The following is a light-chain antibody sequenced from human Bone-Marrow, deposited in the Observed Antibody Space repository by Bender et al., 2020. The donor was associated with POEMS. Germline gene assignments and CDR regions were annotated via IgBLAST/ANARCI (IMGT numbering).Light chain of an antibody. Sequence: QSVLTQPPSASGTPGQRVTISCSGSSSNIGTNPVNWYQQLPGTAPKLLIYINNQRPSGVSNRFSGSKSGDTASLTISGLQAEDEADYFCCSYVDDTTAFGGGTKVTVL. CDR2: INN. CDR1: SSNIGTNP. CDR3: CSYVDDTTA. J-gene: IGLJ3*02. V-gene: IGLV1-44*01.